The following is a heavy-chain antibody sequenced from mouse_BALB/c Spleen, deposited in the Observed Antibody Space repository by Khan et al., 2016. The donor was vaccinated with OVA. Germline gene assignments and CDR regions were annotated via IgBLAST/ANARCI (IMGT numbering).Heavy chain of an antibody. CDR3: ARKPYYHNNIRDN. CDR1: GFSLTNYG. V-gene: IGHV2-6*02. CDR2: IWSDGST. Sequence: QVQLKQSGPGLVAPSQSLSITCTISGFSLTNYGVHWVRQPPGKGLEWLVVIWSDGSTTYNSDLKSRLTISKDNSKSQVFLKMNSLQTDDTAMYVCARKPYYHNNIRDNWGKGTSVTVSS. D-gene: IGHD2-10*01. J-gene: IGHJ4*01.